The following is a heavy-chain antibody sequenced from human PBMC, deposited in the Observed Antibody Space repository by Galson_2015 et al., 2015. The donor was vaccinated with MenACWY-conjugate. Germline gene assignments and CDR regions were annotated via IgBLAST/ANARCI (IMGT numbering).Heavy chain of an antibody. J-gene: IGHJ4*02. Sequence: SLRLSCAASGFTVSSNYMSWVRQAPGKGLEWVSVIYSGGSTYYADSVKGRFTISRHNSKNTLYLQMNSLRAEDTAVYYCARVGRRDFCGGDCYPLGYWGQGTLVTVSS. CDR3: ARVGRRDFCGGDCYPLGY. D-gene: IGHD2-21*02. CDR1: GFTVSSNY. CDR2: IYSGGST. V-gene: IGHV3-53*04.